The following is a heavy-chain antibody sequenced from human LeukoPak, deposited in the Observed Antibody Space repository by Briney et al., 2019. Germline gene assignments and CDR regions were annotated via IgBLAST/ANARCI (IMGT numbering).Heavy chain of an antibody. CDR3: AARRDGYNSRYFDY. J-gene: IGHJ4*02. D-gene: IGHD5-24*01. CDR1: GFTFSSYW. CDR2: INSDGSST. Sequence: PGGSLRLSCAASGFTFSSYWMHWVRQAPGKGLVWVSRINSDGSSTYYADSVKGRFTISRDNSKNTLYLQMNSLRAEDTAVYYCAARRDGYNSRYFDYWGQGTLVTVSS. V-gene: IGHV3-74*01.